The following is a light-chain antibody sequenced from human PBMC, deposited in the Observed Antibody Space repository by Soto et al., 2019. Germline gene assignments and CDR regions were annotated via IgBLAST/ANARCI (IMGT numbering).Light chain of an antibody. Sequence: DIQMTQSPSSLSASVGDRVTITCRASQSISNYLNWHQQKPGKAPKLLIYAAYSLQSGVPSRFSGSGSETDFTLNISSLQPEDFATYYCQQSYSIPITFGQGTRLEIK. V-gene: IGKV1-39*01. J-gene: IGKJ5*01. CDR2: AAY. CDR3: QQSYSIPIT. CDR1: QSISNY.